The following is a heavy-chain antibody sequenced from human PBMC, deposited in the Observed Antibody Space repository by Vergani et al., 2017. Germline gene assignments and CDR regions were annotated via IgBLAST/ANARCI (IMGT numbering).Heavy chain of an antibody. CDR1: GFTFSSYW. CDR3: ARDHFWSGYFIYFGAFDI. CDR2: IKQDGSEK. J-gene: IGHJ3*02. Sequence: EVQLVESGGGLVQPGGSLRLSCAASGFTFSSYWMSWVRQAPGKGLEWVANIKQDGSEKYYVDSVKGRFTISRYNAKNSLYLQMNSLIAEDTAVYYCARDHFWSGYFIYFGAFDIWGQGTMVTVSS. D-gene: IGHD3-3*02. V-gene: IGHV3-7*01.